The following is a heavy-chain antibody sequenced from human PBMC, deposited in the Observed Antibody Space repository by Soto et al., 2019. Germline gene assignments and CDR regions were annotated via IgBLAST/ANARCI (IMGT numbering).Heavy chain of an antibody. D-gene: IGHD6-6*01. CDR2: IYYSGST. Sequence: NPSETLSLTCTVSGGSISSSSYYWGWIRQPPGKGLEWIGSIYYSGSTYYNPSLKSRVTISVDTSKNQFSLKLSSVTAADTAVYYCARQLSEYSSSHFYYYYGMDVWGQGTTVTVSS. J-gene: IGHJ6*02. CDR1: GGSISSSSYY. CDR3: ARQLSEYSSSHFYYYYGMDV. V-gene: IGHV4-39*01.